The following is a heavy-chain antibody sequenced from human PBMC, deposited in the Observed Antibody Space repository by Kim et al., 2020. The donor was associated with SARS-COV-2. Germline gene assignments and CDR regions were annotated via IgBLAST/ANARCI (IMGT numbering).Heavy chain of an antibody. J-gene: IGHJ3*02. Sequence: GGSLRLSCAASGFDFNSYTMSWVRQAPGKGLEWVSSVTGDSSHIYYTDSLRGRFTISRDNANNSLHLQMSRLGAEDTAVYFCARDYGGKYTAIYDAFDTWGRGTLVTVSS. V-gene: IGHV3-21*01. D-gene: IGHD1-26*01. CDR1: GFDFNSYT. CDR3: ARDYGGKYTAIYDAFDT. CDR2: VTGDSSHI.